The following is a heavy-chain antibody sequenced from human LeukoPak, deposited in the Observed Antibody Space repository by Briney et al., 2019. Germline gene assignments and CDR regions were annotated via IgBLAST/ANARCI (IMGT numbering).Heavy chain of an antibody. CDR2: IIPIFGTA. V-gene: IGHV1-69*01. J-gene: IGHJ3*02. CDR1: GRALPSYV. CDR3: ARGAPLKRIIMVRGDANVFDI. D-gene: IGHD3-10*01. Sequence: SVTFSPKASGRALPSYVYSWVRPAPGQRIEWMGGIIPIFGTANYAQKFQARVTITADESTSTAYMELSSLRSEDTAVYYCARGAPLKRIIMVRGDANVFDIWGQGTMVTVSS.